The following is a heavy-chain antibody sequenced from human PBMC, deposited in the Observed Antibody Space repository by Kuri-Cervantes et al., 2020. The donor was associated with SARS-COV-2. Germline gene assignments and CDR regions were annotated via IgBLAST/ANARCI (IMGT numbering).Heavy chain of an antibody. J-gene: IGHJ4*02. CDR3: ARVGGSIRLRIAAAGIYYFDY. CDR1: GGSFSGYQ. CDR2: IYYSGST. Sequence: SQTLSLTCAVYGGSFSGYQWSWIRQPPGKGLEWIGSIYYSGSTYYNPSLKSRVTISVDTSKNQFSLKLSSVTAADTAVYYCARVGGSIRLRIAAAGIYYFDYWGQGTLVTVSS. V-gene: IGHV4-34*01. D-gene: IGHD6-13*01.